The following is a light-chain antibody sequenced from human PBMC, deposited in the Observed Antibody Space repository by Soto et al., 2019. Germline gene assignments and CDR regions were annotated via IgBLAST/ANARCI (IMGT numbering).Light chain of an antibody. Sequence: DIQLTQSPSSLSTSVGDRVTITCRASQDISHYLAWYQQKPGKAPKSLMYATSTLHSGVPSRFSGSGSGTEFTLTIDSLQPEYLGTYYCQQYKSYPLTFGGGTKLEIK. CDR1: QDISHY. V-gene: IGKV1-16*01. CDR3: QQYKSYPLT. J-gene: IGKJ4*01. CDR2: ATS.